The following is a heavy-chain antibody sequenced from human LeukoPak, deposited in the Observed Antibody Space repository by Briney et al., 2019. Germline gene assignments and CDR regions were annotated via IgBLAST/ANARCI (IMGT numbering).Heavy chain of an antibody. D-gene: IGHD6-19*01. CDR1: GFTFSSYW. J-gene: IGHJ4*02. Sequence: GGSLRLSCAASGFTFSSYWMSWVRQAPGKGLEWVANIKQDGSEKNYVDSVKGRFTISRDNAKNLLFLQMNSLRPEDTAVYYCARDSGRLNYWGQGTLVTVSS. CDR2: IKQDGSEK. V-gene: IGHV3-7*01. CDR3: ARDSGRLNY.